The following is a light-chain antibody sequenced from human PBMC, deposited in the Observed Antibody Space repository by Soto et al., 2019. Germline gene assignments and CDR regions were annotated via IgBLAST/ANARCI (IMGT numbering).Light chain of an antibody. Sequence: VLSRGPPTLQVTYDKRATPSCRASQSVSSNLAWYQQTPGQAPRLLIHDASSRATGIPDRFSGSGSGTYFPITISRLEPEDFAVYYCQQYGGSPRTFAQGAKVDIK. CDR1: QSVSSN. CDR3: QQYGGSPRT. CDR2: DAS. J-gene: IGKJ1*01. V-gene: IGKV3-20*01.